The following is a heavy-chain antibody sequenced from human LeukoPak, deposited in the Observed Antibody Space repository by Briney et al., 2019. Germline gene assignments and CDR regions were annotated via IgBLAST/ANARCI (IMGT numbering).Heavy chain of an antibody. CDR2: IIPVFGTA. J-gene: IGHJ3*02. CDR3: ARLTVGATLRGAFDI. V-gene: IGHV1-69*05. CDR1: GGTFSSYT. Sequence: SVKVSCKASGGTFSSYTINWVRQAPGQGLEWMGGIIPVFGTANYVQKFQGRVTMTRDTSTSTVYMELSSLRSEDTAVYYCARLTVGATLRGAFDIWGQGTMVTVSS. D-gene: IGHD1-26*01.